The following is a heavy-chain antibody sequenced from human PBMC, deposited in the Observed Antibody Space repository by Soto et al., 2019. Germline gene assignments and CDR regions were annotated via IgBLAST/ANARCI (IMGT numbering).Heavy chain of an antibody. D-gene: IGHD6-19*01. CDR2: IYYTGNP. CDR3: ARDCALAVAGPGWFDP. V-gene: IGHV4-61*01. CDR1: GGSVSSGSHY. Sequence: SGSLYIRSTVSGGSVSSGSHYWTWIRQPPGKGLEWIGYIYYTGNPNYSPSLKSRVTISVDTSKNQFSLKLSSVTAADTAVYYCARDCALAVAGPGWFDPWGQGTLVTGSS. J-gene: IGHJ5*02.